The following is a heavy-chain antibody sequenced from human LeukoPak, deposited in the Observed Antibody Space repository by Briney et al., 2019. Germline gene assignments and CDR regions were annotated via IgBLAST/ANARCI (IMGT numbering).Heavy chain of an antibody. CDR2: IYSGGST. V-gene: IGHV3-66*01. CDR1: GFTVSSNY. CDR3: ARERSLEIAVAGTIFDY. J-gene: IGHJ4*02. Sequence: GGSLRLSCAASGFTVSSNYLSWVRQAPGKGLEWVSVIYSGGSTYYADSVKGRFTISRDNSKNTLYLQMKSLRAEDTAVYYCARERSLEIAVAGTIFDYWGRGTLVTVSS. D-gene: IGHD6-19*01.